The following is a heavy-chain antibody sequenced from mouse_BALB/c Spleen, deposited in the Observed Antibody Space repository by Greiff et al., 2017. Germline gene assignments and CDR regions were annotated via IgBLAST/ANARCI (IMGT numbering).Heavy chain of an antibody. D-gene: IGHD2-4*01. CDR3: ARSLSTMITTWFAY. Sequence: VKLVESGPGLVAPSQSLSITCTVSGFSLSRYSVHWVRQPPGKGLEWLGMIWGGGSTDYNSALKSRLSISKDNSKSQVFLKMNSLQTDDTAMYYCARSLSTMITTWFAYWGQGTLVTVSA. CDR1: GFSLSRYS. CDR2: IWGGGST. V-gene: IGHV2-6-4*01. J-gene: IGHJ3*01.